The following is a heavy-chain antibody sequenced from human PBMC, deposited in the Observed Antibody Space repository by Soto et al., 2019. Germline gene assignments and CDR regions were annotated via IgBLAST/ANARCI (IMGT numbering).Heavy chain of an antibody. J-gene: IGHJ4*02. D-gene: IGHD1-20*01. Sequence: QVQLVQSGAEVKKPGASVKVSCKASGYTFTSYAMHWVRQAPGQRLEWMGWINAGNGNTKYSQKFQGRVTITRDTSASTAYMELSSLRSEDTAVYYCARGALITGTTLMDYWGQGTLVTVSS. V-gene: IGHV1-3*01. CDR1: GYTFTSYA. CDR2: INAGNGNT. CDR3: ARGALITGTTLMDY.